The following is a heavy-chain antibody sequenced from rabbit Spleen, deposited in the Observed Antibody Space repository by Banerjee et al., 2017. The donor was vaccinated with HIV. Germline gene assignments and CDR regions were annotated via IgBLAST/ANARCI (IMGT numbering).Heavy chain of an antibody. J-gene: IGHJ4*01. CDR2: IDPLFGST. V-gene: IGHV1S7*01. Sequence: QLKESGGGLVQPGGSLKLSCKGSGFDLSNYYMSWVRQAPGKGLEWIGYIDPLFGSTYYASWVNGRFSISRENTRNTVYLKLNSLTAADTATYFCARGSATMTMVITGFYLSLWGQGTLVTVS. D-gene: IGHD2-1*01. CDR1: GFDLSNYY. CDR3: ARGSATMTMVITGFYLSL.